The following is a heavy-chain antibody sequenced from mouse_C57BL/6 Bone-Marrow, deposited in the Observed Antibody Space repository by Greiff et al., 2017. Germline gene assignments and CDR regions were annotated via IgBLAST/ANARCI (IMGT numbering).Heavy chain of an antibody. CDR3: ASIYYGYDVAY. D-gene: IGHD2-2*01. CDR2: ISSGSSTI. J-gene: IGHJ3*01. CDR1: GFTFSDYG. Sequence: EVKLMESGGGLVKPGGSLKLSCAASGFTFSDYGMHWVRQAPEKGLEWVAYISSGSSTIYYADTVKGRFTISRDNAKNTLFLQMTSLRSEDTAMYYCASIYYGYDVAYWGQGTLVTVSA. V-gene: IGHV5-17*01.